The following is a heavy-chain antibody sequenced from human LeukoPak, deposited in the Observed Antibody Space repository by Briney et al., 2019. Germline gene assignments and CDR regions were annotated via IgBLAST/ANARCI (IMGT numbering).Heavy chain of an antibody. Sequence: SQTLSLTCTVSGGSISSGSYYWSWIRQPAGKGLEWIGRIYTSGSTNYNPSLKSRVTISLDTSKNQFSLKLSSVTAADTAVYYCARGVGYSSSWTVKAFDYWGQGTLVTVSS. D-gene: IGHD6-13*01. CDR2: IYTSGST. CDR3: ARGVGYSSSWTVKAFDY. CDR1: GGSISSGSYY. J-gene: IGHJ4*02. V-gene: IGHV4-61*02.